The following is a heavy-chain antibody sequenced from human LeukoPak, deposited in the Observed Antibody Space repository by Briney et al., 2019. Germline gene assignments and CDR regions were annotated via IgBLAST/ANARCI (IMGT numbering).Heavy chain of an antibody. Sequence: GGSLRLSCAASGFTFSGYWMQWVRQAPGRGLEWVSSISGSSSYVYYADSVKGRFTISRDNAKNSLYLQMNSLRAEDTAVYYCARGIGGAPLASATNFDYWGQGTLVTVSS. J-gene: IGHJ4*02. CDR3: ARGIGGAPLASATNFDY. D-gene: IGHD1-26*01. V-gene: IGHV3-21*01. CDR1: GFTFSGYW. CDR2: ISGSSSYV.